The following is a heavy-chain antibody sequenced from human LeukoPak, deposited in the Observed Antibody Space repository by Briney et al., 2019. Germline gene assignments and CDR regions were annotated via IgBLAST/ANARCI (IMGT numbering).Heavy chain of an antibody. V-gene: IGHV3-23*01. CDR3: AKGAQLELKVFDY. D-gene: IGHD1-1*01. J-gene: IGHJ4*02. CDR2: VTGSRTST. Sequence: GGSLRLPCAASVFTFRYYGMSWVRHAPAKGWEWGSGVTGSRTSTYYADSVRGRFTISRDNSKNTLYLQMNSLRVEDTTVYYCAKGAQLELKVFDYWGQGTLVTVSS. CDR1: VFTFRYYG.